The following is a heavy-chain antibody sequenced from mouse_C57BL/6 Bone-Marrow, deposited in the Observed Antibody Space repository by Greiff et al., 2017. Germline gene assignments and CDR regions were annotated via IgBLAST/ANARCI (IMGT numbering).Heavy chain of an antibody. Sequence: QVQLQQSGAELVKPGASVQLSCKASGYTFPSYWMPWVKQRPGPGLEWIGEIDPSDSYTNYNPKFKGKATLTVYPSSSTAYMQLSSLTSEDPAVYYCARSDGYYWGQGTTLTVSS. J-gene: IGHJ2*01. CDR1: GYTFPSYW. CDR2: IDPSDSYT. V-gene: IGHV1-50*01. CDR3: ARSDGYY. D-gene: IGHD2-3*01.